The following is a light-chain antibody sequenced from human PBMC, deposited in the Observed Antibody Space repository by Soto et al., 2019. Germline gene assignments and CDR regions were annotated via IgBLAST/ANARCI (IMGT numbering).Light chain of an antibody. Sequence: EIVLTQSPATLSLSPGERATLSCRASQSVSNNYLAWYQQKPGKAPRLLIYGASNRATGIPDRLSGSGSGTDFTLTIRRLEPEDFAVYYCQQYGSSGTFGQGTKVDIK. CDR2: GAS. CDR1: QSVSNNY. V-gene: IGKV3-20*01. CDR3: QQYGSSGT. J-gene: IGKJ1*01.